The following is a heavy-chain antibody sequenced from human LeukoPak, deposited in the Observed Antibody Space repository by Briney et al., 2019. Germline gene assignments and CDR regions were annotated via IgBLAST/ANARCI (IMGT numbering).Heavy chain of an antibody. Sequence: ASVKVSCKASGYTFTGYYTHWVPQAPGQGLEWMGRINPNSGGTNYAQKFQGRVTLTRDTSISTAYMELRRLRSDDTAVYYCARGGLANNDYWGQGTLVTVSS. V-gene: IGHV1-2*06. CDR2: INPNSGGT. J-gene: IGHJ4*02. D-gene: IGHD6-19*01. CDR1: GYTFTGYY. CDR3: ARGGLANNDY.